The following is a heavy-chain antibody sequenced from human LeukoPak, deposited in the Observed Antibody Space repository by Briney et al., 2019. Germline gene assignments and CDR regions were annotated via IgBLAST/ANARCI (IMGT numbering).Heavy chain of an antibody. Sequence: ASVKVSCKASGGTFSSYAISWVRQASGQGLEWMGGIIPIFGTANYAQKFQGRVTITADESTSTAYMELSSLRSEDTAVYYCARDCSGGSCYFDYWGQGTLVTVSS. CDR2: IIPIFGTA. V-gene: IGHV1-69*13. D-gene: IGHD2-15*01. CDR1: GGTFSSYA. J-gene: IGHJ4*02. CDR3: ARDCSGGSCYFDY.